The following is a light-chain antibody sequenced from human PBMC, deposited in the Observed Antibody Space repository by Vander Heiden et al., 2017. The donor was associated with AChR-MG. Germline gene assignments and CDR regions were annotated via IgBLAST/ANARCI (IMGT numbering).Light chain of an antibody. CDR1: QGSSSY. Sequence: ALRMTQSPSSFSASTGDRVTITCRASQGSSSYLAWYQQKPGKAPKLLIYAASTLQSGVPSRFSGSGSGTDFTLTISCLQSEDFATYYCQQYYSYPLTFGRRTKVEIK. CDR3: QQYYSYPLT. CDR2: AAS. J-gene: IGKJ4*01. V-gene: IGKV1-8*01.